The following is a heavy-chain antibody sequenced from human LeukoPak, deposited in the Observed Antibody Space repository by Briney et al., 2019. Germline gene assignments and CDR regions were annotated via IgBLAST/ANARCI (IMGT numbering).Heavy chain of an antibody. CDR2: IYYSGNT. D-gene: IGHD6-25*01. V-gene: IGHV4-59*01. Sequence: PSETLSLTCTVSGGSITGYYWSWIRQPPGKGLEWIGYIYYSGNTNSNPSLKSRVTISIDTTKNQFSLRLSSVTAADTAVYYCARFAATWFDPWGQGTLVTVSS. J-gene: IGHJ5*02. CDR1: GGSITGYY. CDR3: ARFAATWFDP.